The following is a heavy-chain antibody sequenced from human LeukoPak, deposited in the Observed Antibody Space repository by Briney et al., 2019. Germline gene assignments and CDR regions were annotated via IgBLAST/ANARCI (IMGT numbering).Heavy chain of an antibody. D-gene: IGHD1-26*01. CDR1: GFTFSSYW. Sequence: GGSLRLSCAASGFTFSSYWMNWVRQAPGKGLEWVSYISSSSSTIYYADSVKGRFTISRDNAKNSLYLQMNSLRAEDTAVYYCARDLSAVGATQYYFDYWGQGTLVTVSS. V-gene: IGHV3-48*01. CDR2: ISSSSSTI. J-gene: IGHJ4*02. CDR3: ARDLSAVGATQYYFDY.